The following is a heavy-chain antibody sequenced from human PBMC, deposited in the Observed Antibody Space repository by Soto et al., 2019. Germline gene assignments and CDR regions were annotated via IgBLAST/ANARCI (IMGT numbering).Heavy chain of an antibody. Sequence: QVQLVQSGAEVKKPGASVKVSCKASGYTFTSYYMHWVRQAPGQGLEWMGIINPSGGATSYAQKFQGRVTMTSDTRTSTVYMELSSLRSEDTAVYHCAREAPASTGYYKLHAFDIWGQGTMVTVSS. CDR3: AREAPASTGYYKLHAFDI. CDR2: INPSGGAT. J-gene: IGHJ3*02. D-gene: IGHD3-9*01. V-gene: IGHV1-46*01. CDR1: GYTFTSYY.